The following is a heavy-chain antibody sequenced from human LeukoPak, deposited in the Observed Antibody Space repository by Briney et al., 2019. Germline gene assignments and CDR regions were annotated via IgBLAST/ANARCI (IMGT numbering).Heavy chain of an antibody. CDR1: GYTFTGYY. J-gene: IGHJ4*02. V-gene: IGHV1-2*02. D-gene: IGHD1-1*01. CDR3: ARGLETGTFDY. Sequence: ASVKVSCKASGYTFTGYYMHWVRQAPGQGLEWMGWINPNSGGTNYAQKFQGRVTMTRNTSIHTAYMELSSLRSDDTAVYYCARGLETGTFDYWGQGTLVTVSS. CDR2: INPNSGGT.